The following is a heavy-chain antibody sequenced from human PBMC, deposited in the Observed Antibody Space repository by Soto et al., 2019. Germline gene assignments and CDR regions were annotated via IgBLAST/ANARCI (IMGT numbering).Heavy chain of an antibody. J-gene: IGHJ4*02. CDR3: ARDQTGITTTGGGRIDH. CDR2: VSFDGSNK. V-gene: IGHV3-30-3*01. D-gene: IGHD1-20*01. CDR1: GFTFSTHA. Sequence: QVQLVESGGGVVQPGRSLRLSCAASGFTFSTHAMHWVRQAPGKGLECVAIVSFDGSNKYYADSVKGRFTISRDNSKKTLYLQMSGLTSEDTAVYYCARDQTGITTTGGGRIDHWGQGTLVTVSS.